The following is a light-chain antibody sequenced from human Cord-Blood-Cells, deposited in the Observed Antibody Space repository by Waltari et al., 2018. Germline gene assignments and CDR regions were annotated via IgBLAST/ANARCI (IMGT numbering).Light chain of an antibody. V-gene: IGLV3-21*04. Sequence: SYVLTQPPSVSVAPGKTARITCGGNNIGSKSVHWYQQKPGQAPVLVIYYDSARPSGIPERFSGSNSGNTATLTISRVEAGDEADYYCQVWDSSSDHPKVFGTGTKVTVL. CDR1: NIGSKS. J-gene: IGLJ1*01. CDR3: QVWDSSSDHPKV. CDR2: YDS.